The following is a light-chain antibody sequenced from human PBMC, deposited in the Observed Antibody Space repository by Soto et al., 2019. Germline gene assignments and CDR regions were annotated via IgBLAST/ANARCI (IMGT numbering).Light chain of an antibody. V-gene: IGLV2-8*01. CDR2: EVT. CDR1: SSDVGGYNY. CDR3: SSYGGRNNLL. J-gene: IGLJ2*01. Sequence: QSALTQPASVSGSPGQSITISCTGTSSDVGGYNYVSWYQQHPGKAPKVMIYEVTKRPSGVPDRFSGSKSGNTASLTVSGLQAEDEADYYCSSYGGRNNLLFGGGTKLTVL.